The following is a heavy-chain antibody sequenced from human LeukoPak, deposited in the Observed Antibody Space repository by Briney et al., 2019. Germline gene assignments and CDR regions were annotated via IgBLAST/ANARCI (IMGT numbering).Heavy chain of an antibody. CDR2: LYSDGKT. CDR3: ARGVEPLAANTLAY. D-gene: IGHD1-14*01. Sequence: GGSLRLSCAASGFTVITNDMAWVRQAPGKGLEWVSVLYSDGKTKYADSVQGRFTISRDNSKNTLYLEMNSLSPDDTAVYYCARGVEPLAANTLAYWGQGTLVTVSS. J-gene: IGHJ4*02. V-gene: IGHV3-53*01. CDR1: GFTVITND.